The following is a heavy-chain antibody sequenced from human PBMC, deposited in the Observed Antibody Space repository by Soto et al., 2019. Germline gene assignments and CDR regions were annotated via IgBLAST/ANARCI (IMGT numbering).Heavy chain of an antibody. V-gene: IGHV3-48*03. J-gene: IGHJ4*02. CDR3: ARRTSMDY. CDR2: ISSSGSDI. D-gene: IGHD6-6*01. CDR1: GITFNTYE. Sequence: GGSLRLSCVASGITFNTYEMNWVRQAPGKGLEWVSYISSSGSDIFYADSVKGRFTISRDNAKSSLYLQMNSLRVEDTAIYYCARRTSMDYWGQGTLVIVSS.